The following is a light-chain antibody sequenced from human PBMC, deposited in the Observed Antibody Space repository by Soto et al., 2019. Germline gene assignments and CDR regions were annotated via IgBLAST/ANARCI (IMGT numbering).Light chain of an antibody. CDR3: QKSFSTPRT. J-gene: IGKJ1*01. CDR2: GAS. V-gene: IGKV1-39*01. CDR1: QSISTY. Sequence: DIQMTQSPSHMSASVGDRVTLTCRASQSISTYLNWYQQKPGKAPKLLIYGASSLQSGVPSRFSGSGSGTDFTLTISSLQPEDFGTYYCQKSFSTPRTVGQGTKVDIK.